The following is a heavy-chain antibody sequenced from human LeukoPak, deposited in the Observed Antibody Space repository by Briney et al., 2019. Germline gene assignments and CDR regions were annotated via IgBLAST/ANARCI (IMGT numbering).Heavy chain of an antibody. D-gene: IGHD5-18*01. J-gene: IGHJ4*02. CDR3: ARVSSGYSYGHFDY. V-gene: IGHV1-18*01. CDR2: ISAYNRNT. CDR1: GYTFTSYG. Sequence: ASVKVSCKASGYTFTSYGISWVRQAPGQGLEWMGWISAYNRNTNYAQKLQGRVTMTTDTSTSTAYMELRSLRSDDTAVYYCARVSSGYSYGHFDYWGQGTLVTVSS.